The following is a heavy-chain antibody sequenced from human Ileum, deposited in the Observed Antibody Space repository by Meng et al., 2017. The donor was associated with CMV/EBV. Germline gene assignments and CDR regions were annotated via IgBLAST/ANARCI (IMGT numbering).Heavy chain of an antibody. V-gene: IGHV3-21*01. J-gene: IGHJ6*02. Sequence: GGSLRLSCVASGFSFSSYTMNWVRQAPGKGLEWVSSIGSSSDYIYYPDSLKGRFTISRDNAKTSLYLQMNSLRAEDTAVYYCARDAYGMDVWGQGTTVTVSS. CDR2: IGSSSDYI. CDR3: ARDAYGMDV. CDR1: GFSFSSYT.